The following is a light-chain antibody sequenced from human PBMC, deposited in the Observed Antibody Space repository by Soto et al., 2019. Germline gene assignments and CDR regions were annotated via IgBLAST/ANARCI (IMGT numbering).Light chain of an antibody. Sequence: QSVLTQPPSVSAAPGQKVTISCSGSSSNIGNNYVSWYQQLPGTVPKLLMYDNNERPPGIPDRFSGSKSGTSATLGITGLQTGDEADYYCGTWDSSLSAVVFGGGTKVTV. CDR2: DNN. V-gene: IGLV1-51*01. J-gene: IGLJ2*01. CDR3: GTWDSSLSAVV. CDR1: SSNIGNNY.